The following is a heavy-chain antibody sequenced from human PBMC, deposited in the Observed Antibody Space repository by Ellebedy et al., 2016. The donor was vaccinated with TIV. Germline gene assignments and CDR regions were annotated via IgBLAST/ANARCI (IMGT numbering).Heavy chain of an antibody. D-gene: IGHD3-22*01. CDR1: GGSLSAYY. V-gene: IGHV4-59*01. CDR2: LYYSGIT. Sequence: SETLSLTCAVSGGSLSAYYWSWIRQPPGKGLEWIGYLYYSGITKYNPSLKSRVTISVDTSKNQFSLKLSSVTAADTAVYYCARSRPHYDSSGFYYSQYHFYPLDVWGQGTTVTVS. CDR3: ARSRPHYDSSGFYYSQYHFYPLDV. J-gene: IGHJ6*02.